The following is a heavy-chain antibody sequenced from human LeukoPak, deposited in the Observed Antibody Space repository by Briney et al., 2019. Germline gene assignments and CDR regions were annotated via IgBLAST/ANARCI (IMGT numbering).Heavy chain of an antibody. CDR1: GFTFSTYS. CDR2: IRSGSTYI. J-gene: IGHJ4*02. Sequence: GGSLRLSCAASGFTFSTYSMHWVRQAPGKGLEWVSSIRSGSTYINYADSVKGRFTISRDDAKKSLYLQMNSLRAEDTAVYYCARDGIFDFWGQGTLVTVSS. V-gene: IGHV3-21*01. CDR3: ARDGIFDF.